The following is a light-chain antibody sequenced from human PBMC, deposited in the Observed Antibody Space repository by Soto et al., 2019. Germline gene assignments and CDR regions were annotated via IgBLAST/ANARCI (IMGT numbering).Light chain of an antibody. CDR1: QDIGNF. Sequence: ILMTQSPASLSAFVGDRVTITCRASQDIGNFLAWYQQKPGKVPKLLIYAASTLQSGVPSRFSGSGSGTDFTLTISSLQPEDVATYYGQKCKVAPFTFGGGTKVEIK. CDR2: AAS. V-gene: IGKV1-27*01. CDR3: QKCKVAPFT. J-gene: IGKJ4*01.